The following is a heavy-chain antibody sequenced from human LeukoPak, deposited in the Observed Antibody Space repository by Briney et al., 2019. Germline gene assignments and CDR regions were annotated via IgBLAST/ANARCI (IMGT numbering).Heavy chain of an antibody. Sequence: PGRSLRLSCAASGFTFDDYALHWVRQAPGKDLEWVSGISWNSGSIGYADSVKGRFTISRDNAKNSLYLQMNSLRAEDMALYYCAKAAGTGLGAFDIWGQGTMVTLSS. CDR2: ISWNSGSI. CDR1: GFTFDDYA. J-gene: IGHJ3*02. D-gene: IGHD6-13*01. V-gene: IGHV3-9*03. CDR3: AKAAGTGLGAFDI.